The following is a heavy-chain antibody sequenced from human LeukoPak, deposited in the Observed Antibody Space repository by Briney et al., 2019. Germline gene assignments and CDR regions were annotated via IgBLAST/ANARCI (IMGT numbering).Heavy chain of an antibody. Sequence: GGSLRLSCVASGFPSSSYWMTWVRQAPGKGLEWVANIKQDGSAKTYVDSVKGRFTISRDNAKNSLYLQMNSLRAEDTAVYYCARHYYDGSAYYFDCWGQGTLVTVSS. D-gene: IGHD3-22*01. CDR1: GFPSSSYW. CDR2: IKQDGSAK. J-gene: IGHJ4*02. V-gene: IGHV3-7*01. CDR3: ARHYYDGSAYYFDC.